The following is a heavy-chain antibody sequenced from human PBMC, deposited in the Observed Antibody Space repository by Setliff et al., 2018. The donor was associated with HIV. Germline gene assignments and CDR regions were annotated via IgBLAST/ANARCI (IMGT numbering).Heavy chain of an antibody. CDR2: MSPKSGNT. CDR1: GYIFTSYD. Sequence: CKASGYIFTSYDIHWVRQATGQGLEWMGRMSPKSGNTGNTQKFRGRITMTRDTSTNTAYMELSSLTSDDTAVYYCARGLNVLSGYTWVVWGQGTPVTVSS. CDR3: ARGLNVLSGYTWVV. D-gene: IGHD3-3*01. V-gene: IGHV1-8*02. J-gene: IGHJ4*02.